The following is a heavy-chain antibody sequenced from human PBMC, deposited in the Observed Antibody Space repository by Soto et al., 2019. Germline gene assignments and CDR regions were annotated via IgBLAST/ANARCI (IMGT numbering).Heavy chain of an antibody. Sequence: PGESLKISCKGSGYSFTSYWIGWVRQMPGKGLEWMGIIYPGDSDTRYSPSFQGQVTISADKSISTAYLQWSSLKASDTAMYYCARQISSIAARLSAFYIWGKGTMVPVSS. CDR1: GYSFTSYW. CDR3: ARQISSIAARLSAFYI. CDR2: IYPGDSDT. J-gene: IGHJ3*02. D-gene: IGHD6-6*01. V-gene: IGHV5-51*01.